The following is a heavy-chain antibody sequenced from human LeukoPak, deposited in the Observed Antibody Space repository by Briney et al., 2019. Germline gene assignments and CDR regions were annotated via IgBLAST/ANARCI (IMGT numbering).Heavy chain of an antibody. CDR3: ARPTLQTLGA. J-gene: IGHJ5*02. V-gene: IGHV1-2*02. D-gene: IGHD3-10*01. CDR2: INPNSGDT. Sequence: ASVKVSCKVSGYTLTELSMHWVRQAPGQGLEWMGWINPNSGDTNYAQRFQGRVTMTRDTSISTAYMELSRLTSDDTAVYYCARPTLQTLGAWGQGTLVTVSS. CDR1: GYTLTELS.